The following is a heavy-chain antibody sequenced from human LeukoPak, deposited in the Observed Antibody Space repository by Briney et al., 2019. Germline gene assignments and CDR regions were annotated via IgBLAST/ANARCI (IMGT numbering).Heavy chain of an antibody. Sequence: SETLSLTCAVFGGSININSYYWSWVRQPPGKGLEWIGSIYYSGRTFYNPSLKSRVTISVDTSKNQFSLRLSSVVAADTALYYCAPQQGRNLVNYFDYWGQGTLVTVSS. CDR3: APQQGRNLVNYFDY. J-gene: IGHJ4*02. V-gene: IGHV4-39*01. CDR1: GGSININSYY. CDR2: IYYSGRT. D-gene: IGHD2-21*01.